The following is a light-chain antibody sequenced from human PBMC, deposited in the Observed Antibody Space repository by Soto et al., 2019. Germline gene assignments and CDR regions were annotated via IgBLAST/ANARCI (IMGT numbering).Light chain of an antibody. J-gene: IGKJ2*01. Sequence: EIVLTQSPATLSLSPGERATLSCRASQSVSSYLAWYQQKPGQAPRLLIYDASNRATGIPARFSGSGSGTDFTLTIISLEPEDFAVYYCQQRRNWPPMYTFGQGTKLEIK. CDR3: QQRRNWPPMYT. CDR1: QSVSSY. CDR2: DAS. V-gene: IGKV3-11*01.